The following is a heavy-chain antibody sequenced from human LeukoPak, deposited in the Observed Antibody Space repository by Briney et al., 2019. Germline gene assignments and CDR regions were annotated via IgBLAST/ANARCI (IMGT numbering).Heavy chain of an antibody. V-gene: IGHV3-15*01. J-gene: IGHJ1*01. D-gene: IGHD3-22*01. CDR3: TTDRYYDNSELQFQH. CDR1: GFTLNNAW. CDR2: IKRETDGGTI. Sequence: GGSLRLSCAASGFTLNNAWMSWVRQAPGKGLEWLGRIKRETDGGTIDYAAPVKGRFTISRDDSRNTLYPQMDSLKIEDTAVYYCTTDRYYDNSELQFQHWGQGTLVTVSS.